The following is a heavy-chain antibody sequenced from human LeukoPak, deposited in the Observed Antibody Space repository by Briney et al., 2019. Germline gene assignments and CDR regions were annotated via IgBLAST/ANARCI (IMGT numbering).Heavy chain of an antibody. CDR3: ARDSGFSGTQRGEH. J-gene: IGHJ1*01. CDR1: GSTFSNYA. D-gene: IGHD3/OR15-3a*01. V-gene: IGHV3-30*04. Sequence: GGSLRLSCAASGSTFSNYALHWVRQAPGKGLEWMAVISYDGSNKYYADSVKGRFTISRDNSKNTLYLQMNSLRAEDTAVYYCARDSGFSGTQRGEHWGQGTLVTVSS. CDR2: ISYDGSNK.